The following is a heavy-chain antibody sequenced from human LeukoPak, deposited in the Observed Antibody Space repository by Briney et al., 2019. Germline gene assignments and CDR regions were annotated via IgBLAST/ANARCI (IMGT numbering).Heavy chain of an antibody. J-gene: IGHJ5*02. CDR3: ARGYSSSWYINWFDP. CDR1: GYSISSGYY. Sequence: SETLSLTCTVSGYSISSGYYWGWIRQPPGKGLEWIGTIYHSGSTYYNPSLKSRVTISVDTSKNQFSLKLSSVTAADTAVYYCARGYSSSWYINWFDPWGQGTLVTVSS. D-gene: IGHD6-13*01. V-gene: IGHV4-38-2*02. CDR2: IYHSGST.